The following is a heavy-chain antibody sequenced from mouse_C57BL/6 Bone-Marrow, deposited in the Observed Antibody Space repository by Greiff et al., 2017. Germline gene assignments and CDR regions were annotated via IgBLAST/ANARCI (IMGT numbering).Heavy chain of an antibody. Sequence: VQLLQPGADFVMPGASVKLSCMASGYTFTSYWMHWVQQRPGQGLEWIGEIDSSDSYTNYNPKFKGKFTLTVDKYSSTAYMQLSSLTSEDSAVYYCARSKLLRSYYFGCWGQGTTLTVSS. D-gene: IGHD1-1*01. CDR2: IDSSDSYT. J-gene: IGHJ2*01. CDR3: ARSKLLRSYYFGC. V-gene: IGHV1-69*01. CDR1: GYTFTSYW.